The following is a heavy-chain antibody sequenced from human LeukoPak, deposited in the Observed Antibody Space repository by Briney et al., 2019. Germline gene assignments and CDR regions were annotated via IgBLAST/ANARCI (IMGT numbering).Heavy chain of an antibody. J-gene: IGHJ4*02. D-gene: IGHD3-3*01. CDR2: INQDGSAK. CDR3: ARELSWSGRDY. Sequence: GGSLRLSCAASGFTFSGSWMSWVRQAPGKGLEWVANINQDGSAKNYLDSVKGRFTISIDRGKNSLYLQMNSLRDEDTAVYYCARELSWSGRDYGGQGTLVTVSA. V-gene: IGHV3-7*01. CDR1: GFTFSGSW.